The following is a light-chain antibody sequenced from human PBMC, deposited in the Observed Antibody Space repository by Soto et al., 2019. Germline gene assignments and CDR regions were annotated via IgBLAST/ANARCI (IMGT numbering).Light chain of an antibody. V-gene: IGKV3-20*01. J-gene: IGKJ2*01. CDR2: GAS. CDR1: QSVSSSY. CDR3: QQYGSSPLYT. Sequence: EIVLTQSPGTLSLSPGERATLSCRASQSVSSSYLAWYQQKPGQAPRLLIYGASSRATGIPDRFSGSGSGTDFTLTISRLEPEDFAVYSCQQYGSSPLYTFGQGTKLDIK.